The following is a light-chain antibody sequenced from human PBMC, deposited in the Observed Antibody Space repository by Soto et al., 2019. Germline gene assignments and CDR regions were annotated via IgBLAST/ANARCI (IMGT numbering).Light chain of an antibody. Sequence: QSVLTQPPSVSGAPGQRVTISCTGSYANIGAGYEVHWYQQIPGTAPKLLISGHNNRPSGVPDRFSGSKSGTSASLAITGLQAEDEARYYCQSYDNGLSHFVAFGEGTKLTVL. CDR1: YANIGAGYE. J-gene: IGLJ2*01. CDR3: QSYDNGLSHFVA. V-gene: IGLV1-40*01. CDR2: GHN.